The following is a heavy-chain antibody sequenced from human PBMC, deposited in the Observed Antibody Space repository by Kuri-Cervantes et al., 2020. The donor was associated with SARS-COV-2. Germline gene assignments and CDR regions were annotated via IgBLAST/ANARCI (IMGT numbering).Heavy chain of an antibody. CDR1: GYTFTSYA. J-gene: IGHJ4*02. CDR2: INTNTGNP. Sequence: ASVMVSCKASGYTFTSYAMNWVRQAPGQGLEWMGWINTNTGNPTYAQGFTGRFVFSLDTSVSTAYLQISSLKAEDTAVYYCARDSEGIAAAGTPMDYWGQGTLVTVSS. D-gene: IGHD6-13*01. V-gene: IGHV7-4-1*02. CDR3: ARDSEGIAAAGTPMDY.